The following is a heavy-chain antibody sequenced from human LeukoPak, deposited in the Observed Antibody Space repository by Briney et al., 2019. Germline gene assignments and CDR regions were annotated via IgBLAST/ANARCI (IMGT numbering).Heavy chain of an antibody. CDR2: YDPEDGET. CDR1: GYTLTESS. V-gene: IGHV1-24*01. CDR3: TTAFRSRTLDY. Sequence: ASVKVSCKVSGYTLTESSMHWVRQAPGKGLEWMGGYDPEDGETIYAQNFQGRVTMTEDTSTDTAYMELSSLRSEDTAVYYCTTAFRSRTLDYWGQGTLVTVSS. D-gene: IGHD1-26*01. J-gene: IGHJ4*02.